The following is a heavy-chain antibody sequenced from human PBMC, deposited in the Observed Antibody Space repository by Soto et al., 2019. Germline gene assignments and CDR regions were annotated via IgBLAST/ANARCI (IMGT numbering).Heavy chain of an antibody. D-gene: IGHD2-21*02. V-gene: IGHV1-3*01. Sequence: QVHLVQSGAEVKKPGASVKVSCKTSGYPFPSFEVHWVRQAPGQRPEWMGGISNAGSGSTKYFQKFQDRLTITGDRRATTVYMSLSSLTSEDTAIYYCARESSHYQDCFQNWGQGTLVTVSA. J-gene: IGHJ4*02. CDR2: ISNAGSGST. CDR3: ARESSHYQDCFQN. CDR1: GYPFPSFE.